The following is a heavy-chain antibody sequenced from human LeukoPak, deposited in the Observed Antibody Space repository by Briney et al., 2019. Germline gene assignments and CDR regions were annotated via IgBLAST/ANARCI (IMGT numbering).Heavy chain of an antibody. CDR3: ARGRGSSGWFDAFDI. CDR2: INHSGST. J-gene: IGHJ3*02. V-gene: IGHV4-34*01. Sequence: KPSETLSLTCAVYGGSFSGYYWSWIRQPPGKGLEWIGEINHSGSTNYNPSLKSRVTISVDTSKNQFSLKLSSVTAADTAVYCCARGRGSSGWFDAFDIWGQGTMVTVSS. D-gene: IGHD6-19*01. CDR1: GGSFSGYY.